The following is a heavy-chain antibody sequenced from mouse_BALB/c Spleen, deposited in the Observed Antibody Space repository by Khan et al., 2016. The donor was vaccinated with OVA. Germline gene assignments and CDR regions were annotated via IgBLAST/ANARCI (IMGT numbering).Heavy chain of an antibody. CDR1: GYSITSDYA. CDR2: INYSGST. J-gene: IGHJ4*01. D-gene: IGHD2-3*01. V-gene: IGHV3-2*02. Sequence: EVELVESGPGLVNPSQSLSLTCTVTGYSITSDYAWNWIRQFPGNKLEWMGYINYSGSTNYNPALKSRISITRDTSKNQFFLQLNSVTTEDTATYDCGRDGSRYNYAMDYWGQGTSVTVSS. CDR3: GRDGSRYNYAMDY.